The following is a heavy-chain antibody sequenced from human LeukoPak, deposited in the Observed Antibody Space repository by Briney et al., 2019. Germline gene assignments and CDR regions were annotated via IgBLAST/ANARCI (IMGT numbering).Heavy chain of an antibody. J-gene: IGHJ3*02. Sequence: GEPLKISGKASGSSFTTYWSGWVRQLPGKGLEWMGIIYPGDSDTRYRTSFQGQVTTSATKSISSADLQCTSLKATDTAMYYCAWPWGRSGASDIWGQGTMVTVSS. D-gene: IGHD1-26*01. V-gene: IGHV5-51*01. CDR2: IYPGDSDT. CDR1: GSSFTTYW. CDR3: AWPWGRSGASDI.